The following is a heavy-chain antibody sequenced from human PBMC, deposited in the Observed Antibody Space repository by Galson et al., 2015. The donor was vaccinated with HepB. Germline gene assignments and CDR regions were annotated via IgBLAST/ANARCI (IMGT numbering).Heavy chain of an antibody. D-gene: IGHD6-6*01. Sequence: SVKVSCKASGYTFTSYGISWVRQAPGQGLEWMGWISAYNGNTNYAQKLQGRVTMTTDTSTSTAYMELRSLRSDDTAVYYCARDPWHEYSSSSSGWFDPWGQGTLVTVSS. CDR1: GYTFTSYG. V-gene: IGHV1-18*01. CDR3: ARDPWHEYSSSSSGWFDP. J-gene: IGHJ5*02. CDR2: ISAYNGNT.